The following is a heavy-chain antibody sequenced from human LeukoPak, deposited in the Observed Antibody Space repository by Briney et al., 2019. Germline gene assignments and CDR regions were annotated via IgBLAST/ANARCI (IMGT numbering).Heavy chain of an antibody. J-gene: IGHJ4*02. CDR3: ARVRGVIESGPGRY. CDR1: GFTFSSYA. CDR2: ISFDGSNK. D-gene: IGHD3-10*01. Sequence: PGGSLRLSCAASGFTFSSYAMHWVHQAPGKGLEWVAVISFDGSNKYYADSVKGRFTISRDNSKNTLYLQMNSLRAEDTAVYYCARVRGVIESGPGRYWGQGTLVTVSS. V-gene: IGHV3-30*04.